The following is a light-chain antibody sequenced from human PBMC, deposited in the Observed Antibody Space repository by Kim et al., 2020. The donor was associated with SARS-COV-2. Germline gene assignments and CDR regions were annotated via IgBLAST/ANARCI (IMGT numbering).Light chain of an antibody. J-gene: IGKJ5*01. CDR2: DAS. CDR3: QQRSNWPVT. V-gene: IGKV3-11*01. Sequence: PGERATLSCRASQSVSSYLAWYQQKPGQAPRLLIYDASNRATGIPARFSGSGSGTDFTLTISSLEPEDFAVYYCQQRSNWPVTFGQGTRLEI. CDR1: QSVSSY.